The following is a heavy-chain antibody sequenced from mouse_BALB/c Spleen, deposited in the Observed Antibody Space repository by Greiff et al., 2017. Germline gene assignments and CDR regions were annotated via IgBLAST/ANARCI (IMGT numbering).Heavy chain of an antibody. V-gene: IGHV3-2*02. CDR1: GYSITSDYA. Sequence: EVMLVESGPGLVKPSQSLSLTCTVTGYSITSDYAWNWIRQFPGNKLEWMGYISYSGSTSYNPSLKSRISITRDTSKNQFFLQLNSVTTEDTAIYYCARWGYAMDYWGQGTSVTVSS. CDR2: ISYSGST. CDR3: ARWGYAMDY. J-gene: IGHJ4*01.